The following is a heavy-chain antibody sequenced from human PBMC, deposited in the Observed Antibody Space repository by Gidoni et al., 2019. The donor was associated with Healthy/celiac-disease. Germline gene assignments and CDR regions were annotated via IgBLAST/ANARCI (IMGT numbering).Heavy chain of an antibody. D-gene: IGHD6-6*01. V-gene: IGHV3-30-3*01. CDR1: GFTFSSYA. CDR2: MSYDGSNK. CDR3: ARGGIAAPTYYYYMDV. J-gene: IGHJ6*03. Sequence: HVQLVESGGGVVQPGRALRPSCAASGFTFSSYAMHWGRRVPGKGLAWEAVMSYDGSNKYYADSVKCRFTISRDNSKNTLYLQMNRLRAEDTAVYYCARGGIAAPTYYYYMDVWGKGTTVTVSS.